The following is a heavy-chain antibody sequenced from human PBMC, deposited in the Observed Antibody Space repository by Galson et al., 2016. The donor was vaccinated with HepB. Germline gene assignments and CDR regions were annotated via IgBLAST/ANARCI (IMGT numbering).Heavy chain of an antibody. CDR2: INNSGGSS. CDR3: AKNWGPGSGGYFPDY. CDR1: GFTFSNYA. D-gene: IGHD3-10*01. J-gene: IGHJ4*02. Sequence: SLRLSCAASGFTFSNYAMSWVSQAPGNGLEGVSGINNSGGSSAYADPVKGRFTISKDISKNKLYLQMNSLNAQDTAVYYCAKNWGPGSGGYFPDYWGQGTLVTVSS. V-gene: IGHV3-23*01.